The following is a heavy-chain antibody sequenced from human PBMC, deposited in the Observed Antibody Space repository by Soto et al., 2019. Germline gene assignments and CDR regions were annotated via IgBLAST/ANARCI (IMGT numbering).Heavy chain of an antibody. D-gene: IGHD6-19*01. CDR2: INPNSGGT. CDR3: ARSLIAVAGGDFDY. J-gene: IGHJ4*02. CDR1: GYTFTGYY. V-gene: IGHV1-2*04. Sequence: ASVKVSCKAPGYTFTGYYMHWVRQAPGQGLEWMGWINPNSGGTNYAQKFQGWVTMTRDTSISTAYMELSGLRSDDTAVYYCARSLIAVAGGDFDYWGQGTLVTVSS.